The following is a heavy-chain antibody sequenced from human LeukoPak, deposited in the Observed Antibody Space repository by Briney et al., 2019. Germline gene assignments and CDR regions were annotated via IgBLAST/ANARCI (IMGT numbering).Heavy chain of an antibody. J-gene: IGHJ4*02. Sequence: GGSLRLSCAASGFTFSNYAMSWVRQAPGKGLEWVSFSSAYNDIIYYADSVKGRFTISRDNSKNTLYPQMNSLRAEDTAVYHCATYQIGWLGVFDYWGQGTLVTVSS. D-gene: IGHD6-19*01. CDR1: GFTFSNYA. V-gene: IGHV3-23*01. CDR2: SSAYNDII. CDR3: ATYQIGWLGVFDY.